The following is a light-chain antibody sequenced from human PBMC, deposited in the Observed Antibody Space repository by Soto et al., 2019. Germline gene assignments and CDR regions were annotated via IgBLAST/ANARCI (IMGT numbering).Light chain of an antibody. CDR3: QSYASSLSCYV. CDR1: SSNIGAGYE. V-gene: IGLV1-40*01. CDR2: ENN. J-gene: IGLJ1*01. Sequence: QPVLTQPPSVSAAPGQRVTISCTGSSSNIGAGYEAHWYQQVPGPAPKLLIYENNNRPSGVPDRFSGSKSGTSASLAITGLQAEDEAEYYCQSYASSLSCYVFGTGTKVTVL.